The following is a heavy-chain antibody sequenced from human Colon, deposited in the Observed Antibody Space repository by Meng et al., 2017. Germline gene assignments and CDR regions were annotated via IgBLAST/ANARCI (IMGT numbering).Heavy chain of an antibody. D-gene: IGHD4-17*01. CDR1: GGSFSGFY. CDR2: IDHFGIS. J-gene: IGHJ5*02. CDR3: AAGLRHGDWFDP. V-gene: IGHV4-34*02. Sequence: VPVPQGGAGLFVPPVPLSLPCAVPGGSFSGFYWSWIRQPPGKGLEWIGEIDHFGISNYNSSLKGRLTMSVDTSKKQISLTLTSVTAADTAVYYCAAGLRHGDWFDPWGPGTLVTVSS.